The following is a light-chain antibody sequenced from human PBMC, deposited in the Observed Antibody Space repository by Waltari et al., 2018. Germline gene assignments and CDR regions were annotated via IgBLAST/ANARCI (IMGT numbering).Light chain of an antibody. CDR1: LSLLHRIKFNY. J-gene: IGKJ2*01. CDR2: LSS. CDR3: MQALQTPRT. Sequence: DIALAQSPRSLSVTPGEPASISCRSSLSLLHRIKFNYLDWYLHKQGQSPQLLIYLSSNRASGVTGRFSGSGSSTYVTLNISRMEAEDVEVYYCMQALQTPRTFSQGTRLEVK. V-gene: IGKV2-28*01.